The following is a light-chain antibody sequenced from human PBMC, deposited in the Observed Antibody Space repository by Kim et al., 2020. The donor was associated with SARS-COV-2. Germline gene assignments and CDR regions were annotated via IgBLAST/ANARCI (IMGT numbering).Light chain of an antibody. Sequence: SYELTQPPSVSVSPGQTATITCSGDELGDKFVCWYQQKPGQSPVLVMYQDTKRPSGIPGRFSGLNSGDTATLTISGTQAMDEADYFCQAWDSSTGVVFGGGTQLTVL. CDR2: QDT. CDR1: ELGDKF. CDR3: QAWDSSTGVV. V-gene: IGLV3-1*01. J-gene: IGLJ2*01.